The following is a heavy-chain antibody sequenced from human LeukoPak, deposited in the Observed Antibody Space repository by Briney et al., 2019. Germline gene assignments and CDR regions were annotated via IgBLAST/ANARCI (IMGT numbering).Heavy chain of an antibody. CDR3: ALMLYGDSVNYFDY. D-gene: IGHD2-21*02. V-gene: IGHV2-70*01. J-gene: IGHJ4*02. Sequence: SGPTLVNPTQTLTLTCTFSGFSLSTSGMCMSWIRQPPGKALEWLALVDWDDTKYYSTSLRPRLTISRDTSKYQGAMTMTHLGPVDTATYHCALMLYGDSVNYFDYWGQGGLVTVSA. CDR2: VDWDDTK. CDR1: GFSLSTSGMC.